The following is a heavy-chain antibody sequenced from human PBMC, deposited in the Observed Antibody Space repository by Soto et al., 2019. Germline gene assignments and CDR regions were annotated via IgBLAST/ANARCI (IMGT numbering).Heavy chain of an antibody. V-gene: IGHV2-70*11. J-gene: IGHJ5*02. CDR3: EWIWLGGRGAASTLVNCFDH. CDR2: IDWDDDK. D-gene: IGHD1-26*01. Sequence: SGPTLVNPTQTLTLTCTFSGFSLSTSGMCVSWIRQPPGKALEWLARIDWDDDKYYSTSLKTRLTISKDTSKNQVVLTMTNMDSVDTATYYFEWIWLGGRGAASTLVNCFDHWGQGSLVTVSS. CDR1: GFSLSTSGMC.